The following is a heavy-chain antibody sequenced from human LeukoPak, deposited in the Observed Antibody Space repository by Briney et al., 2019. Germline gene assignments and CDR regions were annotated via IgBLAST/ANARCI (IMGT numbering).Heavy chain of an antibody. Sequence: GGSLRLSCAASGFTFSSYEVNWVRQAPGKGLEWVSYISSSGSTIYYADSVKGRFTISRDNAKNSLYLQMNSLRAEDTAVYYCARDSHKFDSSGYYPDAFDIWGQGTMVTVSS. J-gene: IGHJ3*02. V-gene: IGHV3-48*03. CDR2: ISSSGSTI. D-gene: IGHD3-22*01. CDR3: ARDSHKFDSSGYYPDAFDI. CDR1: GFTFSSYE.